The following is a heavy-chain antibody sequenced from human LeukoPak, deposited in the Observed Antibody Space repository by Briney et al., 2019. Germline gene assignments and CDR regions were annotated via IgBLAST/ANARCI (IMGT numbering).Heavy chain of an antibody. J-gene: IGHJ4*02. CDR2: INKDGSDK. Sequence: GGSLRLSCAASGFTFSSYWMSWVRQAPGKGLEWVTNINKDGSDKYYVDSVKGRFTISRDNAKNSLYLQMNSLRAEDTAVYYCARGISSSWTTFDLWGQGTVATVSS. D-gene: IGHD2-15*01. V-gene: IGHV3-7*01. CDR3: ARGISSSWTTFDL. CDR1: GFTFSSYW.